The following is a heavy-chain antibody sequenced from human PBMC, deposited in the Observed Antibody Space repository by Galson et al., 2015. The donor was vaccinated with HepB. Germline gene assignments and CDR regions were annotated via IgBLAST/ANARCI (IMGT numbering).Heavy chain of an antibody. J-gene: IGHJ4*02. D-gene: IGHD3-10*01. V-gene: IGHV3-30*03. CDR3: ATHRGGRGGES. Sequence: SLRLSCAASGFTFSSYGMHWVRQAPGKGLEWVAVISYDGSNKYYADSVKGRFTISRDNSKNTLYLQMNSLRAEDTAVYYCATHRGGRGGESWGQGTLVTVSS. CDR1: GFTFSSYG. CDR2: ISYDGSNK.